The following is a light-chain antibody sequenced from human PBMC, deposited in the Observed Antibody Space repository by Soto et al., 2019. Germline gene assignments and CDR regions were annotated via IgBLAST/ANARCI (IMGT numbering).Light chain of an antibody. Sequence: QSALTQPRSVSGSPGQSVTLSCTGTSNDVGGYNYVSWYQQYPGKAPTLMIYDVGKRPSGVPDRFSGSKSGNTASLIISGLQAEDGADYYCRSYAGSYSLVFGGGTKVTVL. J-gene: IGLJ2*01. V-gene: IGLV2-11*01. CDR3: RSYAGSYSLV. CDR2: DVG. CDR1: SNDVGGYNY.